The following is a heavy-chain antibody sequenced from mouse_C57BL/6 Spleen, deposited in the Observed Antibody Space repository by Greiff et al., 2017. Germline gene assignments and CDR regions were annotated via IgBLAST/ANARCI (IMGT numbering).Heavy chain of an antibody. Sequence: VQLQQSGAELVRPGASVKLSCTASGFNFKDYYMHWVKQRPEQGLEWIGRIDPEDGDTEYAPKFQGKATMTVDTSSTTAYLQLSSLTSEDAAVYYVTMTAVVARYFDVWGTGTTVTVSS. D-gene: IGHD1-1*01. J-gene: IGHJ1*03. V-gene: IGHV14-1*01. CDR2: IDPEDGDT. CDR1: GFNFKDYY. CDR3: TMTAVVARYFDV.